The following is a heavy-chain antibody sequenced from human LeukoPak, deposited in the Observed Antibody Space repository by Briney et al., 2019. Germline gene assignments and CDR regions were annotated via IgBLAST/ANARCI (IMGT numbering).Heavy chain of an antibody. V-gene: IGHV3-48*04. CDR3: ATIRSYDSTSSDF. J-gene: IGHJ4*02. D-gene: IGHD3-22*01. Sequence: RGSLRLSCAASGFTFSTYSMNWVRQAPGKGLEWLSCISSSGNTIYYADSVKGRFTVSRDNAKNSLYLQMNSLRAEDTAVYYCATIRSYDSTSSDFWGQGTLVTVSS. CDR2: ISSSGNTI. CDR1: GFTFSTYS.